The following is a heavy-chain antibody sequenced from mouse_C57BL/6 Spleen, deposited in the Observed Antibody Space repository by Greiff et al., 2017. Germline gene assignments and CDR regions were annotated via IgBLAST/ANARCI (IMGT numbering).Heavy chain of an antibody. Sequence: QVQLKQPGAELVKPGASVKMSCKASGYTFTSYWITWVKQRPGQGLEWIGDIYPGSGSTNYNEKFKSKATLTVDTSSSTAYMQLSSLTSEDSAVYYCARGSYDGYYLFAYWGKGTLVTVAA. CDR3: ARGSYDGYYLFAY. V-gene: IGHV1-55*01. D-gene: IGHD2-3*01. J-gene: IGHJ3*01. CDR1: GYTFTSYW. CDR2: IYPGSGST.